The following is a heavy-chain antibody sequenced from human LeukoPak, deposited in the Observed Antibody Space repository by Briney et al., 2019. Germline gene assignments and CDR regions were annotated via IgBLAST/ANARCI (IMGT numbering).Heavy chain of an antibody. J-gene: IGHJ4*02. D-gene: IGHD5-12*01. Sequence: PGGALRLSCAAFGFTFSGSAMHWVRQASGKGLEGVGGIRSKGNSYATAYAASVKGRFTISRDDSKYTAYLQMNSLKTEDTAVYYCAKDIVGGWDGGLFDYWGQGTLVTVSS. V-gene: IGHV3-73*01. CDR2: IRSKGNSYAT. CDR3: AKDIVGGWDGGLFDY. CDR1: GFTFSGSA.